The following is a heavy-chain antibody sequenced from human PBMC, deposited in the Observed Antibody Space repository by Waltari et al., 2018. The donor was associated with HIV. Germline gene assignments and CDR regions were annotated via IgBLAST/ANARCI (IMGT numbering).Heavy chain of an antibody. CDR3: AGGGVYGSGSYYKG. D-gene: IGHD3-10*01. J-gene: IGHJ4*02. Sequence: QVQLVQSGAEVKKPGASVKVSCKASGSTFTRYDINVVRQATGQGLEGLGWMNPYSGKTGYGQKFPGRVTMTRNTSISTAYMELSSLRSEATAVYYCAGGGVYGSGSYYKGWGQGTLVTVSS. V-gene: IGHV1-8*01. CDR2: MNPYSGKT. CDR1: GSTFTRYD.